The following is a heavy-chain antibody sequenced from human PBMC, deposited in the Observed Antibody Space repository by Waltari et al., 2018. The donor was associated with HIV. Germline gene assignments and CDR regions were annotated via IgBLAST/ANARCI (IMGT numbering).Heavy chain of an antibody. CDR2: IDDQGRT. V-gene: IGHV4-34*02. J-gene: IGHJ4*02. Sequence: QVLLQQWGPGLLKPSENLSLNSAVYGGTFRSYHWTWIRQADGKGREWIGEIDDQGRTNYKSSLKGRATISTDRSKNQVSLRLTSLTAADTGVYYCARGGVDTAMFVDSWGQGTLVTVSS. CDR3: ARGGVDTAMFVDS. D-gene: IGHD3-10*02. CDR1: GGTFRSYH.